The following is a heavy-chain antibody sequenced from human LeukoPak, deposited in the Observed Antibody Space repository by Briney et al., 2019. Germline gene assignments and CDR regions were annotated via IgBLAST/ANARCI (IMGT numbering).Heavy chain of an antibody. CDR3: AADSSHGSSWDS. CDR2: IVVGSGNT. CDR1: GSTFATAG. V-gene: IGHV1-58*01. J-gene: IGHJ4*02. D-gene: IGHD3-10*01. Sequence: SVKVSCKAYGSTFATAGLQWVRQARGQRLEWIGWIVVGSGNTKYAQEFQQRVIISRDMSTGTAYMELSSLRSEDTAVYYCAADSSHGSSWDSWGQGTLVTVSS.